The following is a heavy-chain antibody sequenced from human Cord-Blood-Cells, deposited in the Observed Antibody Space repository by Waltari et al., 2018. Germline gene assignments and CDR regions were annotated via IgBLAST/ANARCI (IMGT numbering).Heavy chain of an antibody. CDR3: ASWVNSDAFDI. J-gene: IGHJ3*02. CDR2: MNPNSGNT. D-gene: IGHD6-13*01. CDR1: GSTFTSYA. V-gene: IGHV1-8*01. Sequence: QVQLVQSGAEVKTPGASVKVPCKASGSTFTSYAINWVRQATGQGLEWMGWMNPNSGNTGYAQKFQGRVTMTRNTSISTAYMELSSLRSEDTAVYYCASWVNSDAFDIWGQGTMVTVSS.